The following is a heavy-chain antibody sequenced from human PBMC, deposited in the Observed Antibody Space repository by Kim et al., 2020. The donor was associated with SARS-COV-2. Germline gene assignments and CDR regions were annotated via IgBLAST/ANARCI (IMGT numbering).Heavy chain of an antibody. CDR3: AKMDGSALG. V-gene: IGHV3-23*01. J-gene: IGHJ4*02. Sequence: GGSTNNAHSVTGRLTNPRDHSKNTLYLQMNSLGAEDTAVYYCAKMDGSALGWGQGTLVTVSS. CDR2: GGST. D-gene: IGHD3-10*01.